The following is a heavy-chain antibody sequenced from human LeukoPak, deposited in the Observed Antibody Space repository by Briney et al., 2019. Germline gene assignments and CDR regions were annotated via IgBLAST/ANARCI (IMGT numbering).Heavy chain of an antibody. Sequence: PGGSLRLSRTASGFTVSTNYMTWVRQAPGKGLEWVSIIYSGGSTYYADSVKGRFTISRDNSKNTLYLQMNTLRAEDTAVYYCARSSYCTKDSCYVGNWFDPWGQGTLVTVSS. V-gene: IGHV3-53*01. CDR2: IYSGGST. CDR3: ARSSYCTKDSCYVGNWFDP. D-gene: IGHD2-2*01. J-gene: IGHJ5*02. CDR1: GFTVSTNY.